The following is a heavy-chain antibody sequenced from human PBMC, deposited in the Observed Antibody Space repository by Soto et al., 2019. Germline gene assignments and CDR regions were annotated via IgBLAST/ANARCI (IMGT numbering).Heavy chain of an antibody. J-gene: IGHJ4*02. CDR1: GLTFSRYA. CDR2: IINTGGDT. D-gene: IGHD3-22*01. CDR3: AKDDISAELDY. Sequence: EVQLLESGGGLVQPGGSLRLSCVVSGLTFSRYAMSWVRQAPGKGLEWVSAIINTGGDTLYADSVKARFTISRDNSKNTLYLQMNSLRAEDTAVYYCAKDDISAELDYWGQGTLVTVSS. V-gene: IGHV3-23*01.